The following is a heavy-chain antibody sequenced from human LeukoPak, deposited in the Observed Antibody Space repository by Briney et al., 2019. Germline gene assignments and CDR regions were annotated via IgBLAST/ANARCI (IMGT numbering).Heavy chain of an antibody. CDR1: GGSISSGSCY. Sequence: PSQTLSLTCTVSGGSISSGSCYWSWIRQPAGKGLEWIGRIYTSGSTNYNPSLKSRVTISVDTSKNQFSLKLSSVTAADTAVYYCARDRSDYYGMDVWGQGTTVTVSS. CDR2: IYTSGST. V-gene: IGHV4-61*02. J-gene: IGHJ6*02. CDR3: ARDRSDYYGMDV.